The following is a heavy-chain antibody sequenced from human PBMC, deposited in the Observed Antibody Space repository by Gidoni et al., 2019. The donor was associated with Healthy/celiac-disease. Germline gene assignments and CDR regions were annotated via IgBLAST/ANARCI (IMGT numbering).Heavy chain of an antibody. V-gene: IGHV1-2*02. Sequence: QVQLVQSGAEVKKPGASVKVSCKASGYTFTASYMHWVRQAPGQGLEWMGWINPNSGGTNYAQKFQGRVTMTRDTSISTAYMELSRLRSDDTAVYYCARSSTYYDSSGYPFDYWGQGTLVTVSS. CDR3: ARSSTYYDSSGYPFDY. D-gene: IGHD3-22*01. J-gene: IGHJ4*02. CDR2: INPNSGGT. CDR1: GYTFTASY.